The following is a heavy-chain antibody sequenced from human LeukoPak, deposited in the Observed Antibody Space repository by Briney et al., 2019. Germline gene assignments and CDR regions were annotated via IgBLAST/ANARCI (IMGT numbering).Heavy chain of an antibody. CDR3: ARTVDTAMGYVDY. V-gene: IGHV4-59*01. D-gene: IGHD5-18*01. CDR1: GGSISSYY. CDR2: IYYSGST. Sequence: PSETLSLTCTVSGGSISSYYWSWIRQPPGKGLEWIGYIYYSGSTNYNPSLKSRVTISVDTSKNQFSLKLSSVTAADTAVYYCARTVDTAMGYVDYWGQGTLVTVSS. J-gene: IGHJ4*02.